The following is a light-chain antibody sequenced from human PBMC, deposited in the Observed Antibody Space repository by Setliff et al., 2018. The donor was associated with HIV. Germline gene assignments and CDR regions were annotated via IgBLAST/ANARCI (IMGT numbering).Light chain of an antibody. CDR3: CSYSGSSTFV. J-gene: IGLJ1*01. Sequence: QSALAQPASVSGSPGQSITIYCTGTSSDVGSYDLVSWYQQHPGKAPKVMIYDVSKRPSGVSNRFCGSQSGNTASLTISGLQAEDEADYYCCSYSGSSTFVFGIGTKV. V-gene: IGLV2-23*02. CDR2: DVS. CDR1: SSDVGSYDL.